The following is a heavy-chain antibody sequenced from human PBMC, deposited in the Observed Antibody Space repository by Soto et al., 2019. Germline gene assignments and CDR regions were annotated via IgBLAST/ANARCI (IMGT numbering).Heavy chain of an antibody. CDR3: ARNLGYCSSTSCYTNYYYYGMDV. V-gene: IGHV1-18*01. D-gene: IGHD2-2*02. CDR2: ISAYNGNT. CDR1: GYTFTSYG. Sequence: AASVKVSCKASGYTFTSYGISWVRQAPGQGLEWMGWISAYNGNTNYAQKLQGRVTMTTDTSTSTAYMELRSLRSDDTAVYYCARNLGYCSSTSCYTNYYYYGMDVWGQGTTVTVSS. J-gene: IGHJ6*02.